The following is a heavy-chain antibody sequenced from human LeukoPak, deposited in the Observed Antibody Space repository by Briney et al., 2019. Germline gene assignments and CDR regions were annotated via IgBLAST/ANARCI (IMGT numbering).Heavy chain of an antibody. CDR3: ARDAGGYGGNSDFDY. Sequence: ASVKVSCKTSGYIFTNYGISWVRQAPGQGLEWMGWMNPNSGNTGYAQKFQGRVTITRNTSISTAYMELSSLRSEDTAVYYCARDAGGYGGNSDFDYWGQGTLDTVSS. D-gene: IGHD4-23*01. V-gene: IGHV1-8*03. CDR2: MNPNSGNT. J-gene: IGHJ4*02. CDR1: GYIFTNYG.